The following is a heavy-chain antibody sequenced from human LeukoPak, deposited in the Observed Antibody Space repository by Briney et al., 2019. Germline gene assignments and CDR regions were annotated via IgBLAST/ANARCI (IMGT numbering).Heavy chain of an antibody. CDR1: GGSISSSSYH. J-gene: IGHJ4*02. Sequence: SETLSLACTVSGGSISSSSYHWGGIRRRPGKGLEWIGSIYYSGSTYYNPSLKRRVTISVDTSKSQFSLKLSSVTAADTALYYCARLLTGDYYVDYWGQGTLVTVSS. D-gene: IGHD3-9*01. V-gene: IGHV4-39*01. CDR3: ARLLTGDYYVDY. CDR2: IYYSGST.